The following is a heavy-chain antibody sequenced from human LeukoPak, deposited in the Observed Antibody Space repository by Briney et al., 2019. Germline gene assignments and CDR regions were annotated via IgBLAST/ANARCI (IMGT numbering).Heavy chain of an antibody. D-gene: IGHD3-22*01. CDR2: ISSSGSTK. CDR1: GFTFSSYE. V-gene: IGHV3-48*03. J-gene: IGHJ4*02. CDR3: ARAYFYDNSGYYHGPAFDY. Sequence: PGGSLRLSCAASGFTFSSYEMNWVRQAPGEGLEWVSYISSSGSTKYYADSVRGRFTISRDNAKNSLYLQMNSLRAEDTAVYYRARAYFYDNSGYYHGPAFDYWGQGSLVTVSS.